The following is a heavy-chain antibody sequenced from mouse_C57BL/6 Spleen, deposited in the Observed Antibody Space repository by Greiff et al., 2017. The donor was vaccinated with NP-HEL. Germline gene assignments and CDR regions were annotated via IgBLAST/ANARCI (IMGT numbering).Heavy chain of an antibody. V-gene: IGHV5-17*01. CDR2: ISSGSSTI. CDR3: ASRGYYSNYDYYAMDD. Sequence: EVKLVESGGGLVKPGGSLKLSCAASGFTFSDYGMHWVRQAPEKGLEWVAYISSGSSTIYYADTVKGRFTISRDNAKNTLFLQMTSLRSEDTAMYYCASRGYYSNYDYYAMDDWGQGTSVTVSS. D-gene: IGHD2-5*01. CDR1: GFTFSDYG. J-gene: IGHJ4*01.